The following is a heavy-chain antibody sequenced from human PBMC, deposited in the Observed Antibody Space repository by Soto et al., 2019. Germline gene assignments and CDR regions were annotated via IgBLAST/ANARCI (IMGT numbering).Heavy chain of an antibody. CDR1: GFTVSSNY. CDR3: ARVLVVVLDAFDI. CDR2: IYSGGST. Sequence: EVQLVESGGGLVQPGGSLRLSCAASGFTVSSNYMSWVRQAPGKGLEWVSIIYSGGSTYYADSVKRRFTISRDNSKNTLYLQMNSLRAEDTAVYYCARVLVVVLDAFDIWGQGTMVTVSS. J-gene: IGHJ3*02. D-gene: IGHD2-15*01. V-gene: IGHV3-66*01.